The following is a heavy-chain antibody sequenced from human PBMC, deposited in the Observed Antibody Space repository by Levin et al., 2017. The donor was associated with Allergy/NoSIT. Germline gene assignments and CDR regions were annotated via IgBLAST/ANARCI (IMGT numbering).Heavy chain of an antibody. V-gene: IGHV3-30-3*01. CDR1: GFTFSSYA. CDR3: ARDGLGYCSGGSCYPVADYYYYMDV. Sequence: PGGSLRLPCAASGFTFSSYAMHWVRQAPGKGLEWVAVISYDGSNKYYADSVKGRFTISRDNSKNTLYLQMNSLRAEDTAVYYCARDGLGYCSGGSCYPVADYYYYMDVWGKGTTVTVSS. CDR2: ISYDGSNK. J-gene: IGHJ6*03. D-gene: IGHD2-15*01.